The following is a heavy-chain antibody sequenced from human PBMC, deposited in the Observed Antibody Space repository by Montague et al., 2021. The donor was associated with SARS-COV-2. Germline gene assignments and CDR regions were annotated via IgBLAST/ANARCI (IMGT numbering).Heavy chain of an antibody. V-gene: IGHV4-59*08. Sequence: SETLSLTCTVSGGSISSYYCSWIRQPPGKGLEWIGYINYSGSTNYNHSLRSRVTITVDTSKNQYSLKLSSVTAADTAAYYCARLGLRYFDWLLLGEWYFDYWGQGTLVTVSS. CDR2: INYSGST. CDR1: GGSISSYY. D-gene: IGHD3-9*01. CDR3: ARLGLRYFDWLLLGEWYFDY. J-gene: IGHJ4*02.